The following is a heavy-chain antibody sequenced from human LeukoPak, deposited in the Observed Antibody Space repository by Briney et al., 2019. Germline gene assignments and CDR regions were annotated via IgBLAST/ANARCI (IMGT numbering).Heavy chain of an antibody. CDR3: AREWWYSSSSFTRGDC. Sequence: SETLSLTCTVSGGSINSYYWSWIRQPPGKGLEWIGSIYYTGSTNYNPSLKSRVTISVDTPKTRFSLKLSSVTAADTAVYYCAREWWYSSSSFTRGDCWGQGTLVTVSS. V-gene: IGHV4-59*12. J-gene: IGHJ4*02. CDR1: GGSINSYY. D-gene: IGHD6-13*01. CDR2: IYYTGST.